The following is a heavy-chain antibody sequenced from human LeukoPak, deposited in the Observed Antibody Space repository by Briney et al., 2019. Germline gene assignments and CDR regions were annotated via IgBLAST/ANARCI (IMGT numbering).Heavy chain of an antibody. CDR1: GGSFSGYY. CDR2: INHSGST. Sequence: SETLSLTCAVYGGSFSGYYWSWIRQPPGKGLEWIGEINHSGSTNYNPSLKSRVTISVDTSKNQFSLKLSSVTAADTAVYYCARGYGDYVFDYWGQGTLVTVSS. D-gene: IGHD4-17*01. J-gene: IGHJ4*02. CDR3: ARGYGDYVFDY. V-gene: IGHV4-34*01.